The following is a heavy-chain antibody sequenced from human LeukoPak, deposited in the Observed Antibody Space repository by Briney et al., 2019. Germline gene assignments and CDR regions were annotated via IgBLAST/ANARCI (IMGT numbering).Heavy chain of an antibody. V-gene: IGHV4-31*03. CDR3: ARGMVRGVIINNWFDP. CDR1: GGSISSGGYY. Sequence: SQTLSLTCTVSGGSISSGGYYWSWIRQHPGKGLEWIGYIYYSGSTYYNPFLKSRVTISVDTSKNQFSLKLSSVTAADTAVYYCARGMVRGVIINNWFDPWGQGTLVTVSS. D-gene: IGHD3-10*01. J-gene: IGHJ5*02. CDR2: IYYSGST.